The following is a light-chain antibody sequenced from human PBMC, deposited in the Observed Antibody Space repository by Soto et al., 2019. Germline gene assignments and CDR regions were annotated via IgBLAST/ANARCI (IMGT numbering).Light chain of an antibody. Sequence: QLMLTQSPSASASLGASVKLTCTLSSGHTNYAIAWHQQQPEKGPRYLMKLNSDGSHSKGDGIPDRFSGSSSGAERYLTISSLQSEDEADYYCQTWGTGTWVFGGGTQLTVL. V-gene: IGLV4-69*01. CDR3: QTWGTGTWV. J-gene: IGLJ3*02. CDR2: LNSDGSH. CDR1: SGHTNYA.